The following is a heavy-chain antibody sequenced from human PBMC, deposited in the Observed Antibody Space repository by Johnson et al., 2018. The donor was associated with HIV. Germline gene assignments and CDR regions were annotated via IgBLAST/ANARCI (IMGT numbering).Heavy chain of an antibody. CDR3: AREALTYYDSSGSYYPVHDAFDI. V-gene: IGHV3-11*04. CDR2: ISSSGSTR. Sequence: QVQLVESGGGLVKPGGSLRLSCAASGFTFSDYYMSWIRQAPGKGLEWVSYISSSGSTRYYADSVKGRFTISTDTAKNSLYLQMHSLRAEDTALYYCAREALTYYDSSGSYYPVHDAFDIWGLGTLVTVSS. J-gene: IGHJ3*02. D-gene: IGHD3-10*01. CDR1: GFTFSDYY.